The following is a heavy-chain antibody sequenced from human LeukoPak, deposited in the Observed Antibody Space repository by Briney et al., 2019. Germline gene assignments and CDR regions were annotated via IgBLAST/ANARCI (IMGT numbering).Heavy chain of an antibody. CDR1: GFTFDDYA. D-gene: IGHD6-6*01. CDR2: ISWNSGSI. J-gene: IGHJ3*02. CDR3: ARARGAYSSSSEAFDI. V-gene: IGHV3-9*01. Sequence: GGSLRLSCAASGFTFDDYAMHWVRQAPGKGLEWVSGISWNSGSIGYADSVKGRFTISRDNAKNSLYLQMNSLRAEDTAVYYCARARGAYSSSSEAFDIWGQGTMVTVSS.